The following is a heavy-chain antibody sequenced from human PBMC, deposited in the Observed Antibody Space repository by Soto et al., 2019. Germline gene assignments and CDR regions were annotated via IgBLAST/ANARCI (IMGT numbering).Heavy chain of an antibody. V-gene: IGHV3-43*01. D-gene: IGHD2-15*01. CDR1: GFTFDDYT. Sequence: EVQLVESGGVVVQPGGSLRLSCAASGFTFDDYTMHWVRQAPGKGLEWVSLISWDGGSTYYADSVKGRFTISRDNSKTSLYLQMIRLRTEDTAFYYCAKDLEGDFLVGEDAFDIWGQGTMVTVSS. J-gene: IGHJ3*02. CDR3: AKDLEGDFLVGEDAFDI. CDR2: ISWDGGST.